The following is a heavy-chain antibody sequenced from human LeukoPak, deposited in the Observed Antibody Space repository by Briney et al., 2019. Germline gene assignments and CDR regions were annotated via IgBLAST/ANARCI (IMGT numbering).Heavy chain of an antibody. CDR2: ISYSGST. Sequence: PETLSLTCTVSGASISSYYWSWIRQPPGKGLEWIGYISYSGSTNYNPSLKSRVTISAGTSKNQVSLTLSSVTAADTAVYYCARHPELYFFDYWGQGTLVTVSS. V-gene: IGHV4-59*08. D-gene: IGHD3-10*01. J-gene: IGHJ4*02. CDR3: ARHPELYFFDY. CDR1: GASISSYY.